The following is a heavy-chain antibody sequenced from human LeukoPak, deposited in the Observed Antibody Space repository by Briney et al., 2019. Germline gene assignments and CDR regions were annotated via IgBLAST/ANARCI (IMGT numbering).Heavy chain of an antibody. J-gene: IGHJ4*02. CDR2: FYHGGST. Sequence: SETLSLTCTVSGYSISTGYYWDWIRQPPGKGLEWIGTFYHGGSTYYNPSLKSRVTISVDTSKNQFSLKLSSVTAADTAVYYCASRLILYSPIDYWGQGTLVTVSS. V-gene: IGHV4-38-2*02. CDR1: GYSISTGYY. D-gene: IGHD2-8*01. CDR3: ASRLILYSPIDY.